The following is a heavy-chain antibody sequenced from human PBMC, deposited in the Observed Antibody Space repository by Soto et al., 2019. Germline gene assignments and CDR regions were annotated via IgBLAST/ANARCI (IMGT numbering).Heavy chain of an antibody. V-gene: IGHV1-2*02. CDR2: INPNSGGT. J-gene: IGHJ6*02. Sequence: HVPLVQSGAEVKKPGASVKVSCKASGFTFSAYYIYWVRQAPGQGLEWIGWINPNSGGTKNAQKFQGRVTMTRDTSTSTVYMELSALISDDTAVYYCARSLLDEYSSSWRSASYGMDVWGQGTTVTVSS. D-gene: IGHD6-13*01. CDR3: ARSLLDEYSSSWRSASYGMDV. CDR1: GFTFSAYY.